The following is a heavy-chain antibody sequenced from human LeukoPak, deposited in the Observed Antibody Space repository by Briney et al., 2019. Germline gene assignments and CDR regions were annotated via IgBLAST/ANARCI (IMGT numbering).Heavy chain of an antibody. D-gene: IGHD6-13*01. J-gene: IGHJ6*03. CDR2: ISHSGST. CDR3: ARISSSWYLVDYYYMDV. V-gene: IGHV4-38-2*02. Sequence: SETLSLTCTVSGYSISSGYYWGWIRQPPGQGLEWIGSISHSGSTYYNPSLKSRVTISVDTSKNQFSLKLTSVTAADTAVYYCARISSSWYLVDYYYMDVWGKGTTVTISS. CDR1: GYSISSGYY.